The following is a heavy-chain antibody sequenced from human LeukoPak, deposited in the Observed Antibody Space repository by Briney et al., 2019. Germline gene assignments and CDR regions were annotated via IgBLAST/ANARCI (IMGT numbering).Heavy chain of an antibody. Sequence: PGGSLSLSCAASRFTSSSFEMNWVGQAPGKGREGVSYISSSGRTIYYAASVKGRFTISRDNAKNPLYLQMNSLRAEDTAVYYCARDRGYYGSGSFDPWGQGTLVTVSS. CDR1: RFTSSSFE. J-gene: IGHJ5*02. D-gene: IGHD3-10*01. V-gene: IGHV3-48*03. CDR3: ARDRGYYGSGSFDP. CDR2: ISSSGRTI.